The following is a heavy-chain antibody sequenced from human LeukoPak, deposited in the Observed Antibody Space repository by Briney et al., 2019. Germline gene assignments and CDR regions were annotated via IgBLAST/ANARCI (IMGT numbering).Heavy chain of an antibody. CDR1: GGSISSGGYS. V-gene: IGHV4-30-2*01. CDR2: IYHSGST. Sequence: SETLSLTCAVSGGSISSGGYSWSWIRQPPGKGLEWIGYIYHSGSTYYNPSLKSRVTISVDRSKNQFSLKLSSVTAADTAVYYCASSVHYYYYMDVWGKGTTVTVSS. J-gene: IGHJ6*03. CDR3: ASSVHYYYYMDV.